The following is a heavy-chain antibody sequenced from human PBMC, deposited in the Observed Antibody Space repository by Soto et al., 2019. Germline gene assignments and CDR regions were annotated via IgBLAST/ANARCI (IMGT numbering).Heavy chain of an antibody. J-gene: IGHJ3*02. V-gene: IGHV4-34*01. Sequence: TSETLSLTCTVSGGSISSYYWSWIRQTPGKGLEWIGEINHSGSTYYNPSLKSRVTISVDTSKNQFSLKLSSVTAADTAVYYCARDFPPYYDSSGHDAFDIWGQGTMVTVSS. CDR2: INHSGST. D-gene: IGHD3-22*01. CDR3: ARDFPPYYDSSGHDAFDI. CDR1: GGSISSYY.